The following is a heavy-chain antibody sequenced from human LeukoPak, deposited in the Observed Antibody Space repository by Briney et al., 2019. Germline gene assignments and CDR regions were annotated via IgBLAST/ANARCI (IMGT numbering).Heavy chain of an antibody. CDR2: SYYSGST. Sequence: SEPLSLTCTDPGGPISSYYWSWILQPPAKGLEWIGYSYYSGSTNYNPSLKSRVTISVDTSKNQFSLKLSSVTAADTAVHYCARGTYCSGGSCYWGNWFDPWGQGTLVTVSS. J-gene: IGHJ5*02. D-gene: IGHD2-15*01. V-gene: IGHV4-59*01. CDR3: ARGTYCSGGSCYWGNWFDP. CDR1: GGPISSYY.